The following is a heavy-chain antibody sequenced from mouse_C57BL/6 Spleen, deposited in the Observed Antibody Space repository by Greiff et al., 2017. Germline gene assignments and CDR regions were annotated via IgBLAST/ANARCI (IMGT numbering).Heavy chain of an antibody. CDR2: IYPGDGDT. CDR1: GYAFSSYW. V-gene: IGHV1-80*01. Sequence: VKLKESGAELVKPGASVKISCKASGYAFSSYWMNWVKQRPGKGLAWIGQIYPGDGDTNYNGKFKGKATLTADKSSSTAYMQLSSLTSEASAVYFCARGRYDGYYEEVDYWGQGTSVTVSS. J-gene: IGHJ4*01. CDR3: ARGRYDGYYEEVDY. D-gene: IGHD2-3*01.